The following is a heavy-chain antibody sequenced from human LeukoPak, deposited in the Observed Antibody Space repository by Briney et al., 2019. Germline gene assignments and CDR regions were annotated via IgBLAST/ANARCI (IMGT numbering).Heavy chain of an antibody. V-gene: IGHV4-34*01. CDR1: GGSFSGYY. CDR2: INHSGST. Sequence: SETLSLTCAVYGGSFSGYYWSWIRQPPGKGLEWIGEINHSGSTNYNPSLKSRVTISVDTSKNQFSLRLSSVTAADTAVYYCARVGWESNWFDPWGQGTLVTVSS. CDR3: ARVGWESNWFDP. J-gene: IGHJ5*02. D-gene: IGHD6-19*01.